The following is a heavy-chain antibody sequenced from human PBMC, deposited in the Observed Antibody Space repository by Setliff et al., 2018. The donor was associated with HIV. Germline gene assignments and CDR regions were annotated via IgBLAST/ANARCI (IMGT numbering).Heavy chain of an antibody. CDR2: INVDGSKT. J-gene: IGHJ4*02. CDR3: RIGHYDGSD. Sequence: PGGSLRLSCVASGVTISSLWMNWVRQAPGRGLEWVANINVDGSKTYYVDSARGRFSISRDNAQNSLYLQMNSLRAEDTAVYYCRIGHYDGSDWGQGTLVTVSS. D-gene: IGHD5-12*01. V-gene: IGHV3-7*01. CDR1: GVTISSLW.